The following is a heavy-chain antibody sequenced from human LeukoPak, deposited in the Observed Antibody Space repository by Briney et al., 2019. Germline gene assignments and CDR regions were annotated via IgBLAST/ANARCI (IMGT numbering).Heavy chain of an antibody. D-gene: IGHD5-12*01. CDR3: ARVRIPYSGYESDFDY. V-gene: IGHV1-46*01. J-gene: IGHJ4*02. CDR2: INPSGGST. CDR1: GYTFTSYY. Sequence: ASVKVSCKASGYTFTSYYMHWVRQAPGQGLEWMGIINPSGGSTNYAKNFQGRVTVTRDTSTSTVYMELYSLRSEDTAVHYCARVRIPYSGYESDFDYWGQGTLVTVSS.